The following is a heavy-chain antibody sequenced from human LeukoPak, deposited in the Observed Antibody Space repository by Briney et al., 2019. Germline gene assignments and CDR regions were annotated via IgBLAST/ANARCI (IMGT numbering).Heavy chain of an antibody. CDR2: IYYSGST. CDR1: GGSISSYY. Sequence: SETLSLTCTVSGGSISSYYWSWVRQPPGKGLEWIGYIYYSGSTNYNPSLKSRFTISVDTSKNQFSLKLSSVTAADTAVYYCARDEYNWFDPWGQGNLVTVSS. CDR3: ARDEYNWFDP. V-gene: IGHV4-59*01. J-gene: IGHJ5*02.